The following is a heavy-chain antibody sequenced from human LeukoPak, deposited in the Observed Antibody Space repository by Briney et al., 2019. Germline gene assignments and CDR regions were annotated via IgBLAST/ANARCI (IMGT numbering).Heavy chain of an antibody. CDR3: ARVKWFGELNFDY. D-gene: IGHD3-10*01. CDR2: IWYDGSNK. CDR1: GFTFSSYG. J-gene: IGHJ4*02. Sequence: GGSLRLSCAASGFTFSSYGMHWVRQAPGKGLEWVAVIWYDGSNKYYADSVKGRFTISRDNSKNTLYLQVNSLRAEDTAVYYCARVKWFGELNFDYWGQGTLSPSPQ. V-gene: IGHV3-33*01.